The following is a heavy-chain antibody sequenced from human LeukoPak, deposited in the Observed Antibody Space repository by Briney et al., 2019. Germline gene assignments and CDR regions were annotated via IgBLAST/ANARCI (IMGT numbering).Heavy chain of an antibody. Sequence: GGSLRLSCAASGFTFSSYAMSWARQAPGKGLEWVSAISGSGGSTYYADAVKGRFTISRDNSKNTLYLQMNSLRAEDTAVYYCARDRLRTDAFDVWGQGTMVTVSS. CDR2: ISGSGGST. D-gene: IGHD5-12*01. J-gene: IGHJ3*01. CDR1: GFTFSSYA. CDR3: ARDRLRTDAFDV. V-gene: IGHV3-23*01.